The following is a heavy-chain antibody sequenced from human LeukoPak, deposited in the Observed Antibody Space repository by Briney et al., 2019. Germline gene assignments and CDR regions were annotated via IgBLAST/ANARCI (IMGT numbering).Heavy chain of an antibody. CDR3: ATHGDTAMVYDAFDI. CDR1: GGSISSGDYY. V-gene: IGHV4-30-4*08. CDR2: IYFSGYT. J-gene: IGHJ3*02. D-gene: IGHD5-18*01. Sequence: PSQTLSLTCTVSGGSISSGDYYWSWIRQPPGKGLEWVGYIYFSGYTYYNPSLRSRVSTSIDTSKNRFSLNLNSVTAADTAVYYCATHGDTAMVYDAFDIWGQGTMVTVSS.